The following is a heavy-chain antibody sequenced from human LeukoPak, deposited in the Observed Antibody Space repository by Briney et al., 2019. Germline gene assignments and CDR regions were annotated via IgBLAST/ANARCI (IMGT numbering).Heavy chain of an antibody. D-gene: IGHD1-26*01. CDR2: IYYSGST. Sequence: SETLSLTCTVSGGSISSYYWSWIRQPPGKGLEWIGYIYYSGSTNYNPSLKSRVTISVDTSKNQFSLKLSSVTAADTAVYYCARVGMEDIVGANWFDPWGQGTLVTVSS. CDR3: ARVGMEDIVGANWFDP. CDR1: GGSISSYY. J-gene: IGHJ5*02. V-gene: IGHV4-59*08.